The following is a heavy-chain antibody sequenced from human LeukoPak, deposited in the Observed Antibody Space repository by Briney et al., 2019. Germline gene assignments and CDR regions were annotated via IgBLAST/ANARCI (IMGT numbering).Heavy chain of an antibody. J-gene: IGHJ4*02. Sequence: ASVKVSCKASGYTFTGYYMHWVRQAPGQGREWMGWINPKRGGTNYAEKFEGRVTMNRDTPISTASMELSRLRSDDTAVYYCATLRYYDFWSGYYTPYYFDYWGQGTLVTVSS. D-gene: IGHD3-3*01. CDR2: INPKRGGT. CDR1: GYTFTGYY. V-gene: IGHV1-2*02. CDR3: ATLRYYDFWSGYYTPYYFDY.